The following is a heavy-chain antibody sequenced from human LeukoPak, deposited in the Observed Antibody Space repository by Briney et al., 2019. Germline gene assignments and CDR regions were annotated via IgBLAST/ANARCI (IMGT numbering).Heavy chain of an antibody. V-gene: IGHV4-59*01. Sequence: KPSETLSLTCTVSGGSISSYFWSWIRQPPGKGLEWIGYIYYSGSTNYNPSLKSRVTISVDTSKNQFSLKLSSVTAADTAVYYCAREPRDYGDYSDWYFDLWGRGTLVTVSS. CDR3: AREPRDYGDYSDWYFDL. CDR1: GGSISSYF. J-gene: IGHJ2*01. CDR2: IYYSGST. D-gene: IGHD4-17*01.